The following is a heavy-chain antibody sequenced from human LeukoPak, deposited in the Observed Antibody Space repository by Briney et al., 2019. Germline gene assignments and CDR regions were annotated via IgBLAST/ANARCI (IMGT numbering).Heavy chain of an antibody. D-gene: IGHD3-22*01. CDR1: GFTFDDYA. CDR3: AEDWQYYYDSSGYLQH. V-gene: IGHV3-43*02. J-gene: IGHJ1*01. CDR2: ISGDGGST. Sequence: GGSLRLSCAASGFTFDDYAMHWVRQAPGKGLEWVSLISGDGGSTYYAGSVKGRFTISRDNSKNSLYLHMNSLRTEDTALYYCAEDWQYYYDSSGYLQHWGQGTLVTVSS.